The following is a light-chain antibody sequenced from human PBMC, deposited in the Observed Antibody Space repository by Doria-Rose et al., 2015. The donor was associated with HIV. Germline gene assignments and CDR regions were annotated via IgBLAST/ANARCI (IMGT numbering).Light chain of an antibody. CDR1: SSDVGNYNL. V-gene: IGLV2-23*02. CDR3: CSYAYSNNYV. CDR2: EVT. J-gene: IGLJ1*01. Sequence: QSALIQPASVSGSPGQSITISCTGASSDVGNYNLVSWYQQYTDKVPKLIIYEVTRRPSGVSDRFSGSKSGNTASLTISGLQADDEADYYCCSYAYSNNYVFGSGTKVTVL.